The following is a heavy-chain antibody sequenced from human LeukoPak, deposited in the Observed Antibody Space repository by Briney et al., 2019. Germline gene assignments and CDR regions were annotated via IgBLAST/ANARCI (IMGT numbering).Heavy chain of an antibody. V-gene: IGHV4-34*01. Sequence: SETLSLTCAVYGGSFSGYYWSWIRQPPGKGLEWIGEINHSGSASYNPSLKSRVTISVDTSKNQFSLKLSSVTAADTAVYYCARLIVGATAFDYWGQGTLVTVSS. CDR2: INHSGSA. J-gene: IGHJ4*02. CDR1: GGSFSGYY. D-gene: IGHD1-26*01. CDR3: ARLIVGATAFDY.